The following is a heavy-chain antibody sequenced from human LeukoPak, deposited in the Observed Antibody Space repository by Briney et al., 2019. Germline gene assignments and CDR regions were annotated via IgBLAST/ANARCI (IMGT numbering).Heavy chain of an antibody. D-gene: IGHD3-22*01. Sequence: GGSLRLSCAASGFTFSSYSMNWVRQAPGKGLEWVANIKQDGSEKYYVDSVKGRFTISRDNAKNSLYLQMNSLRAEDTAVYYCARGGYPDYWGQGTLVTVSS. CDR1: GFTFSSYS. CDR2: IKQDGSEK. J-gene: IGHJ4*02. CDR3: ARGGYPDY. V-gene: IGHV3-7*01.